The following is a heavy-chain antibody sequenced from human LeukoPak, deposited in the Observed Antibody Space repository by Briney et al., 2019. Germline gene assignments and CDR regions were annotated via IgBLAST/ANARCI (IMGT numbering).Heavy chain of an antibody. Sequence: GGSLRLSCAASGFTFSSYWRSWVRQAPGKGLEWVANIKQDGGEKYYVDSVKGRFTISRDNAKNSLFLQMNSLRAEDTAVYYCTRLGGSDYTYWGQGTLVTVSS. D-gene: IGHD1-26*01. CDR1: GFTFSSYW. V-gene: IGHV3-7*03. J-gene: IGHJ4*02. CDR3: TRLGGSDYTY. CDR2: IKQDGGEK.